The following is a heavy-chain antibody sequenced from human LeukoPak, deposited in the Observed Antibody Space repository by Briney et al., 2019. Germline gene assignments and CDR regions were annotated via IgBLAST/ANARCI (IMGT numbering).Heavy chain of an antibody. CDR1: GGTFSSYT. D-gene: IGHD2-2*02. J-gene: IGHJ4*02. CDR2: IIPILGIA. V-gene: IGHV1-69*02. Sequence: RASVTVSCKASGGTFSSYTISWVRQAPGQGLEWMGRIIPILGIANYAQKFQGRVTITADKSTSTAHMELSSLRSEDTAVYYCQLNIVVVPAAIREVGATPAYWGQGTLVTVSS. CDR3: QLNIVVVPAAIREVGATPAY.